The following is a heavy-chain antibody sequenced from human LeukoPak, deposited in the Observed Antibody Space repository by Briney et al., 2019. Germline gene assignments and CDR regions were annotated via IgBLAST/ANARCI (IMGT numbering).Heavy chain of an antibody. CDR1: GFTFSSYS. V-gene: IGHV3-21*01. CDR2: ISSSSSYI. D-gene: IGHD2-15*01. CDR3: ASSVVVDVRGAYDY. J-gene: IGHJ4*02. Sequence: GGSLRLSCAASGFTFSSYSMNWVRQAPGKGLEWVSSISSSSSYIYYADSVKGRFTISRDNAKNSLYLQMNSLRAEDTAVYYCASSVVVDVRGAYDYWGQGTLVTVSS.